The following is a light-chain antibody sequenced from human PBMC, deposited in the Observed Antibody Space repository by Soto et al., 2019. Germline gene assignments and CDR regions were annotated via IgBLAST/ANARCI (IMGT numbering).Light chain of an antibody. CDR2: DAS. J-gene: IGKJ4*01. CDR3: QQRSNWPPFT. V-gene: IGKV3-11*01. CDR1: QSVSSY. Sequence: EIVLTQSPATLSLXPGERATLSCRASQSVSSYLAWYQQKPGQAPRLLIYDASNRATGIPARFSGSGSGTDFTLTISSLEPEDFAVYYCQQRSNWPPFTFGGGTKVDIK.